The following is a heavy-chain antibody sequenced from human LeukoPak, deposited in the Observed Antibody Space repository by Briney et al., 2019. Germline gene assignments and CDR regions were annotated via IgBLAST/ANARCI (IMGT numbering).Heavy chain of an antibody. D-gene: IGHD2-2*01. CDR3: ARDFSPARYYADAFDI. J-gene: IGHJ3*02. CDR2: ISAYNGNT. CDR1: GYTFTSYG. Sequence: VTVSCXASGYTFTSYGISWVRQAPGQGLEWMGWISAYNGNTNYAQKFQGRVTMTTDTSTSTAYMDLRSLRSDDTAVYYCARDFSPARYYADAFDIWGQGTMVTVSS. V-gene: IGHV1-18*01.